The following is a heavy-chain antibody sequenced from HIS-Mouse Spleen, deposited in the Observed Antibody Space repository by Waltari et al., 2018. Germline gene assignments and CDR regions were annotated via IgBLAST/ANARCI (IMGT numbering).Heavy chain of an antibody. CDR3: ARDLELDAFDI. V-gene: IGHV3-74*01. Sequence: EVQLVESGGGLVQPGGSRRRSCAASGFTFSSYWMHWVRQAPGKGLVWVSRINSDGSSTSYADSVKGRFTISRDNAKNTLYLQMNSLRAEDTAVYYCARDLELDAFDIWGQGTMVTVSS. CDR1: GFTFSSYW. J-gene: IGHJ3*02. CDR2: INSDGSST. D-gene: IGHD1-1*01.